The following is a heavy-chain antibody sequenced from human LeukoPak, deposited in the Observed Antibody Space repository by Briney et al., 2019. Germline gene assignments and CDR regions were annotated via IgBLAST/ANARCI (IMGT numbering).Heavy chain of an antibody. CDR3: ARGDGGYNVFDY. CDR1: GGTFSSYA. CDR2: IIPIFGTA. Sequence: ASVKVSCKASGGTFSSYAISWVRQAPGQGLEWMGGIIPIFGTANYAQKFQGRVTITTDESTSTAYMELSSLRSEDTAVYYCARGDGGYNVFDYWGQGTLVTVSS. D-gene: IGHD5-24*01. J-gene: IGHJ4*02. V-gene: IGHV1-69*05.